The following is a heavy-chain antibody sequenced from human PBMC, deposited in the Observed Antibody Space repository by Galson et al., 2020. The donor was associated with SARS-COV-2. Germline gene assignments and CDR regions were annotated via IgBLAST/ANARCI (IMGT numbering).Heavy chain of an antibody. CDR2: ISYDGSNK. V-gene: IGHV3-30*04. D-gene: IGHD2-2*02. CDR1: GFTFSSYA. CDR3: ASLGYCSSTSCYTTSISDDAFDI. Sequence: QLGESLKISCAASGFTFSSYAMHWVRQAPGKGLEWVAVISYDGSNKYYADSVKGRFTISRDNSKNTLYLQMNSLRAEDTAVYYCASLGYCSSTSCYTTSISDDAFDIWGQGTMVTVSS. J-gene: IGHJ3*02.